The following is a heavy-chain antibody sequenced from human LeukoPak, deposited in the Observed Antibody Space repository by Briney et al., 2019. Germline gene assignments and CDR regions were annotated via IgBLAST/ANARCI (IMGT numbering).Heavy chain of an antibody. CDR3: ARVAVARYWYFDL. J-gene: IGHJ2*01. D-gene: IGHD6-19*01. CDR2: IYGGGST. Sequence: GGSLRLSCAASGFTVSSNYMSWVRQAPGKGLEWVSIIYGGGSTYYADSVKGRFTISRDNVNNTLYLQMSSLRVEDTAVYYCARVAVARYWYFDLWGRGTLVTVSS. V-gene: IGHV3-53*01. CDR1: GFTVSSNY.